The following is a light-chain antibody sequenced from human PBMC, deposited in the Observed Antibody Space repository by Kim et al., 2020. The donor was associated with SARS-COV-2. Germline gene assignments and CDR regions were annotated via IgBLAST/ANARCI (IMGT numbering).Light chain of an antibody. V-gene: IGLV3-1*01. CDR1: KLGDKY. CDR2: ADS. Sequence: SYELTQPPSVSVSPGQTASITCSGDKLGDKYACWYQQKPGQSPVLVIYADSKRPSGIPERFSGSNSGNTATLTIRGTQAMDEADYYCQAWDRSTVVFGGGTQLTVL. CDR3: QAWDRSTVV. J-gene: IGLJ2*01.